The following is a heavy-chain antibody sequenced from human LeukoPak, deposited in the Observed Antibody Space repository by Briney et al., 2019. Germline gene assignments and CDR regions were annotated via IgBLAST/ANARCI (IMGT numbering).Heavy chain of an antibody. CDR1: GYTFTSYG. Sequence: GASVKVSCTASGYTFTSYGVSWVRQAPGQGLEWMGWISAYNGNTNYAQKVQARVTMTRDTSTSTAYMELRSLRSDDTAVYYCARGLPWGQNSLYGMDVWGQGTTVTVSS. CDR3: ARGLPWGQNSLYGMDV. V-gene: IGHV1-18*01. J-gene: IGHJ6*02. D-gene: IGHD7-27*01. CDR2: ISAYNGNT.